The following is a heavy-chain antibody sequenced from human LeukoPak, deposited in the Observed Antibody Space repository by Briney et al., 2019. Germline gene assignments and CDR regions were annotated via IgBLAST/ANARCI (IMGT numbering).Heavy chain of an antibody. J-gene: IGHJ6*03. CDR3: ARTYDSSGYYRRRGYYYKDV. CDR2: IYYSGST. CDR1: GGSISSGGYY. D-gene: IGHD3-22*01. V-gene: IGHV4-31*03. Sequence: SETLSLTCTVSGGSISSGGYYWSWIRQHPGKGLEWIGYIYYSGSTYYNPSLRSRVTISVDTSKNQFSLKLSSVTAADTAVYYCARTYDSSGYYRRRGYYYKDVWGKGTTVTVSS.